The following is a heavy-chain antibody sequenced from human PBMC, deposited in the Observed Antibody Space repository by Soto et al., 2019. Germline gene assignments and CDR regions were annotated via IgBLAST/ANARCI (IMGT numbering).Heavy chain of an antibody. CDR2: IYYSGST. D-gene: IGHD2-2*01. J-gene: IGHJ3*02. CDR1: GGSISSGGYY. Sequence: SETLSLTCTVSGGSISSGGYYWSWIRQHPGKGLEWIGYIYYSGSTYYNPSLKSRVTISVDTSKNQFSLKLSSVTAADTAVYYCAREPLRSIVVVPAAPTGDAFDIWGQGTMVTVSS. CDR3: AREPLRSIVVVPAAPTGDAFDI. V-gene: IGHV4-31*03.